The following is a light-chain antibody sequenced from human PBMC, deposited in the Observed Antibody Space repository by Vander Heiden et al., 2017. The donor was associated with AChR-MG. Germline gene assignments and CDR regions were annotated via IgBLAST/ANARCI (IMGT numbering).Light chain of an antibody. CDR1: VSNIGAGYG. Sequence: QSVLTQPPSVSGASGQRVTISYTGSVSNIGAGYGVHWYQQLPETAPNLLIYGNSNRPSGVPDRFSGSKSGTSASLAITGLQSEDEADYFCQSYDSSLSGPWVFGGGTKLTVL. J-gene: IGLJ3*02. V-gene: IGLV1-40*01. CDR2: GNS. CDR3: QSYDSSLSGPWV.